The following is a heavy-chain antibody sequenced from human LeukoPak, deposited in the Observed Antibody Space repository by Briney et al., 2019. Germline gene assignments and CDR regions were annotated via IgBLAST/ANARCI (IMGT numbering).Heavy chain of an antibody. D-gene: IGHD3-9*01. J-gene: IGHJ4*02. CDR1: GGSVSSGGYY. V-gene: IGHV4-61*08. CDR2: IYYSGST. Sequence: ASETLSLTCTVSGGSVSSGGYYWSWIRQPPGKGLEWIGYIYYSGSTNYNPSLKSRVTISVDTSKNQFSLKLSSVTAADTAVYYCARGPYDIFEYWGQGTLVTVSS. CDR3: ARGPYDIFEY.